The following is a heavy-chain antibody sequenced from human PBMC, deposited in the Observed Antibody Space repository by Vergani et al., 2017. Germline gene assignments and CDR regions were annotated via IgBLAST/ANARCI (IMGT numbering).Heavy chain of an antibody. CDR1: GFRFSDYG. J-gene: IGHJ4*02. Sequence: HVQLVESGGGVVQPGRSLRLSCAVSGFRFSDYGMHLVRQAPGRGLEWVALISYDGDTTYYEDSVKGRFTISRDNSKNTLFLQMHSLRVEDTALYYCAKFPLNITTPDRGDFWGQGSLVTVSS. D-gene: IGHD1-1*01. CDR2: ISYDGDTT. V-gene: IGHV3-30*18. CDR3: AKFPLNITTPDRGDF.